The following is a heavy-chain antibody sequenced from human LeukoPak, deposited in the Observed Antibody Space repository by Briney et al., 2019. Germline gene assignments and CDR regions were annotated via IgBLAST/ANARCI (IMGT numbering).Heavy chain of an antibody. D-gene: IGHD3-10*01. J-gene: IGHJ4*02. Sequence: GESLKISCKASGYTFTHQWIGWVRQKSGSGLEWMGIIYPRDSDTRYSPSFQGHVSISADTSINTTYLEWSRLEASDTAIYYCARHSDVIGAIWGQGTLVTVSS. CDR1: GYTFTHQW. V-gene: IGHV5-51*01. CDR3: ARHSDVIGAI. CDR2: IYPRDSDT.